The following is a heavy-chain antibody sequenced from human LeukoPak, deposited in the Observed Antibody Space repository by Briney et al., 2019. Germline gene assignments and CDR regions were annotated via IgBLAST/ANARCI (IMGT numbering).Heavy chain of an antibody. CDR3: AKDGEGRYYDSSGYYFDY. Sequence: TGGSLRLSCAASGFTFDDYAMHWVRQAPGKGLEWVSLISWDGGSTYYADSAKGRFTISRDNSKNSLYLQMNSLRAEDTALYYCAKDGEGRYYDSSGYYFDYWGQGTLVTVSS. CDR1: GFTFDDYA. J-gene: IGHJ4*02. CDR2: ISWDGGST. V-gene: IGHV3-43D*03. D-gene: IGHD3-22*01.